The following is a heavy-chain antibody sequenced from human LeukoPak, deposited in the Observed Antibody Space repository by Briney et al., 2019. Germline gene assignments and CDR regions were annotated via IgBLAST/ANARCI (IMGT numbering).Heavy chain of an antibody. CDR3: AKRGVVIRVFLVGFHKEASYFES. Sequence: GGSLRLSCAVSGITLSNYGMSWVRQAPGKGLEWVAGISGSGGGTSYADSVKGRFTISRDNAKNTLFLQMNSLGVEDTAVYFCAKRGVVIRVFLVGFHKEASYFESWGQGAQVTVSS. CDR1: GITLSNYG. CDR2: ISGSGGGT. V-gene: IGHV3-23*01. J-gene: IGHJ4*02. D-gene: IGHD3-3*01.